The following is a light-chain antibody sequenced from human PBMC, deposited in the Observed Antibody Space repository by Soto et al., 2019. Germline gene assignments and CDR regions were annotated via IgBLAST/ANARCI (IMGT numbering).Light chain of an antibody. J-gene: IGKJ4*01. CDR2: EAS. CDR1: QDISNY. V-gene: IGKV1-9*01. Sequence: IQLTQSPSSLSASVGDRVIITCRASQDISNYVAWSQQKAGKAPKVLIYEASTLHSGVPSRFSGSGSGTEFTLTIDSLQPADFATYYCQQVKRDLPLTFGGGTKVEIK. CDR3: QQVKRDLPLT.